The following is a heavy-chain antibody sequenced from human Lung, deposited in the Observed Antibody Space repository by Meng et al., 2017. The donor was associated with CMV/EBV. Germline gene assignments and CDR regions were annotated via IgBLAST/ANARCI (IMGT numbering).Heavy chain of an antibody. V-gene: IGHV3-30*02. CDR3: ATTEEGDYASWGGYAMNYYGFDV. J-gene: IGHJ6*02. Sequence: GGSXRLXCAASGFTFSSYGMHGARQAPGKGLEWVAFIRYDGSNKYYEDSVKGRFTISRDNSENTLYLQMNSQRAEDTAVYYCATTEEGDYASWGGYAMNYYGFDVXGQGXTVTVSS. CDR2: IRYDGSNK. D-gene: IGHD3-16*01. CDR1: GFTFSSYG.